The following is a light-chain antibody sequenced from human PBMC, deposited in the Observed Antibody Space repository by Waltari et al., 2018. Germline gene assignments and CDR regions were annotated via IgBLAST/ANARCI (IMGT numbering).Light chain of an antibody. CDR2: GAS. CDR1: QNIGNY. CDR3: QHHVRLPAT. V-gene: IGKV3-20*01. Sequence: IVLTQSPGTLSLSPGGRATLSGRASQNIGNYLAWYQQKPGQAPRLLSYGASSRAAGIPDRFSGSGSGADFSLTISRLEPEDFAVYYCQHHVRLPATFGQGTKV. J-gene: IGKJ1*01.